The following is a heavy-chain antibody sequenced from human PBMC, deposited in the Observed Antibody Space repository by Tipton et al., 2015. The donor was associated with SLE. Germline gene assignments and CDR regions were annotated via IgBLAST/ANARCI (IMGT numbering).Heavy chain of an antibody. V-gene: IGHV3-23*03. CDR2: IYSGGST. Sequence: SLRLSCAASGFTFSSYAMSWVRQAPGKGLEWVSVIYSGGSTYYADSVKGRFTISRDNSKNTLYLQMNSQRAEDTAVYYCAFPSPVFGSSSGGGFDFWGQGTMVTVSS. CDR1: GFTFSSYA. CDR3: AFPSPVFGSSSGGGFDF. D-gene: IGHD6-25*01. J-gene: IGHJ3*01.